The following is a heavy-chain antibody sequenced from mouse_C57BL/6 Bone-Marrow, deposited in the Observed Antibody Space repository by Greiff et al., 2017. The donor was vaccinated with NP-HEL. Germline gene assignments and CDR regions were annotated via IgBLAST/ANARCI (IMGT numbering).Heavy chain of an antibody. CDR3: AITLPLYAMDY. V-gene: IGHV1-74*01. J-gene: IGHJ4*01. Sequence: QVQLQQPGAELVKPGASVKVSCKASGYTFTSYWMHWVKQRPGQGLEWIGRIHPSDSDPNYNQKLKGKAKLSVANSSRTAYMQLSSLTSEDSAVYYCAITLPLYAMDYWGQGTSVTVSS. D-gene: IGHD2-12*01. CDR1: GYTFTSYW. CDR2: IHPSDSDP.